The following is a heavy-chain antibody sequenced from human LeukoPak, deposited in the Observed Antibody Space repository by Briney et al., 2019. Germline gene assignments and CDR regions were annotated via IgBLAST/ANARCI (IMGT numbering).Heavy chain of an antibody. V-gene: IGHV1-18*01. Sequence: GASVKVSCKPSGYTFTSYGISWVRQAPGQGLEWMGWISAYNGNTNYAQKLQGRVTMTTDTSTSTAYMELRSLRSDDTAVYYCARLYSSGFYYYYGMDVWGQGTTVTVSS. CDR3: ARLYSSGFYYYYGMDV. J-gene: IGHJ6*02. D-gene: IGHD6-19*01. CDR2: ISAYNGNT. CDR1: GYTFTSYG.